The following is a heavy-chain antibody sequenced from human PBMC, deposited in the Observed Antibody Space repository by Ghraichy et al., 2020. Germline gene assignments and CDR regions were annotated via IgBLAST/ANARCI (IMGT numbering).Heavy chain of an antibody. Sequence: LSCAVYVGSFNGYYWSWIRQPPGKGLEWIGEIHPTGTTNNSPSLKSRLTLLVDTSKNQFSLLLKSVTAADTAVYYCARRRQTWSAAEGDAFDIWSQGAMVTVSS. J-gene: IGHJ3*02. V-gene: IGHV4-34*01. CDR1: VGSFNGYY. CDR3: ARRRQTWSAAEGDAFDI. D-gene: IGHD5-18*01. CDR2: IHPTGTT.